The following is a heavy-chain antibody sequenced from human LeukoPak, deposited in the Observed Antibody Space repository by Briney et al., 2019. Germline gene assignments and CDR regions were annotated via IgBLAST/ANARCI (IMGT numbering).Heavy chain of an antibody. CDR3: ARDADKRYYYYGSGDAFDI. Sequence: SETLSLTCTVSGGSISSYHWSWIRQPAGKGLEWIGRIYTSGSTNYNPSLKSRVTMSVDTSKNQFSLKLSSVTAADTAVYYCARDADKRYYYYGSGDAFDIWGQGTMVTVSS. CDR2: IYTSGST. D-gene: IGHD3-10*01. V-gene: IGHV4-4*07. J-gene: IGHJ3*02. CDR1: GGSISSYH.